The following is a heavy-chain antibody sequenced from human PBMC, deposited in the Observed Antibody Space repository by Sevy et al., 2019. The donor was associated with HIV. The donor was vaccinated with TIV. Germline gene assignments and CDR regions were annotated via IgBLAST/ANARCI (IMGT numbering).Heavy chain of an antibody. Sequence: GESLKISCAVSGFTFRSYWMSWVRQAPGKGLEWVAHIKVDGSEKYHVDSVKGRFTISRDNAKNSPFLQMNSLRVEDTAVYYCARDCSSTSCLWGLDVWGQGTAVTVSS. V-gene: IGHV3-7*03. CDR2: IKVDGSEK. CDR3: ARDCSSTSCLWGLDV. J-gene: IGHJ6*02. D-gene: IGHD2-2*01. CDR1: GFTFRSYW.